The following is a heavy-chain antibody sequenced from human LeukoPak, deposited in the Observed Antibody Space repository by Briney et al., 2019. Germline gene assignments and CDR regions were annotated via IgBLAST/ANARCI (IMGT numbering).Heavy chain of an antibody. J-gene: IGHJ4*02. CDR1: GGSISSGDYY. Sequence: SETLSLTCTVSGGSISSGDYYWSWIRQPPGKGLEWIGYIYYSGSTYYNPSLKSRVTISVDTSKNQFSLKLSSVTAADTAVYYCARVDEWFGYNFDYWGQGTLVTVSS. CDR2: IYYSGST. CDR3: ARVDEWFGYNFDY. V-gene: IGHV4-30-4*01. D-gene: IGHD3-10*01.